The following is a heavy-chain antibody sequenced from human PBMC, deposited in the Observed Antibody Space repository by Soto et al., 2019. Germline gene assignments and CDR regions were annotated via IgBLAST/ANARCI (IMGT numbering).Heavy chain of an antibody. J-gene: IGHJ6*02. Sequence: QVQLQESGPGLVKPSETLSLTCTVSGGSITGYYWSWIRQPPGKGLEWIAFIYYSGATKYNPSLKSRVTISVDTSKNQISLRLSSVTAADTAVYYCARDGGDYYNGMDVWGQGTTATVSS. CDR2: IYYSGAT. V-gene: IGHV4-59*01. D-gene: IGHD3-16*01. CDR3: ARDGGDYYNGMDV. CDR1: GGSITGYY.